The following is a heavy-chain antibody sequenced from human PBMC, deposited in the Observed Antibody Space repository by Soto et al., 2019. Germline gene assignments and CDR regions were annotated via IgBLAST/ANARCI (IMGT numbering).Heavy chain of an antibody. V-gene: IGHV4-34*01. Sequence: EQLQQWGAGLLKSSETLSLTCAVYGGSFSGYYWSWIRQPPGKGLEWIGEINHSGSTNYNPSLKSRVTISVDTSKNQFSLKLSSVTAADTAVYYCARIYCSGGSCYFVDYWGQGTLVTVSS. J-gene: IGHJ4*02. CDR1: GGSFSGYY. D-gene: IGHD2-15*01. CDR3: ARIYCSGGSCYFVDY. CDR2: INHSGST.